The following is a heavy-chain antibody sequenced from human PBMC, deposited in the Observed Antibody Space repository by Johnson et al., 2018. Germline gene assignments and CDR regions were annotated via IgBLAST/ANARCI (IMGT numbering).Heavy chain of an antibody. CDR3: AREPTQWLVRSYYYMDV. V-gene: IGHV3-72*01. CDR1: GFTFSDHY. CDR2: TRNKANSYTT. Sequence: EVQLVETGGGLVQPGGSLRLSCAASGFTFSDHYMDWVRQAPGKGLEWVGRTRNKANSYTTEYAASVKGRFTISRDDSKNSLYLQMNSLKTEDTAVYYWAREPTQWLVRSYYYMDVWGKGTTVTVSS. D-gene: IGHD6-19*01. J-gene: IGHJ6*03.